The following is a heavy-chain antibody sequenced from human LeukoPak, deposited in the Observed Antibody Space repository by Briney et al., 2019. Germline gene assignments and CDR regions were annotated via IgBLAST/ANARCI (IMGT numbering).Heavy chain of an antibody. CDR3: ARGSGPWFDP. Sequence: SETLSLTCAVYGGSFSDYYWSWIRQPPGKGLEWIGEINHSGSTNYNPSLKSRVTISVDTSKNQFSLKLSSVTATDTAVYYCARGSGPWFDPWGQGTLVTVSS. CDR1: GGSFSDYY. CDR2: INHSGST. V-gene: IGHV4-34*01. J-gene: IGHJ5*02.